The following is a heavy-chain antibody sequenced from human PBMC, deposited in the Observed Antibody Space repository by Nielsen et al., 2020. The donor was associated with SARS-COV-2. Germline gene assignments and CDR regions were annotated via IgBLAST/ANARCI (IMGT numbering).Heavy chain of an antibody. J-gene: IGHJ4*02. V-gene: IGHV1-69*04. CDR3: AGGLGGASFDY. Sequence: SVKVSCKASGVTFSSYAISWVRQAPGQGLEWMGRIIPILGIANYAQKFQGRVTITADKSTSTAYMELSSLRSEDTAVYYCAGGLGGASFDYWGQGTLVTVSS. D-gene: IGHD1-26*01. CDR2: IIPILGIA. CDR1: GVTFSSYA.